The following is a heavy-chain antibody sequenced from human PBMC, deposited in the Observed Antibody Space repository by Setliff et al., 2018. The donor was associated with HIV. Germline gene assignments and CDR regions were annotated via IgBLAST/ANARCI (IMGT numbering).Heavy chain of an antibody. CDR1: GFSLGDFS. CDR3: TRASSWYYYMDV. CDR2: IRSKGYGGTT. J-gene: IGHJ6*03. Sequence: GGSLRLSCTGSGFSLGDFSMSWVRQAPGKGLEWVGFIRSKGYGGTTEYAASVKGRFTISRGDSKSTAYLQMNSLKTEDTAVYYCTRASSWYYYMDVWGKGTTVTV. V-gene: IGHV3-49*04. D-gene: IGHD6-13*01.